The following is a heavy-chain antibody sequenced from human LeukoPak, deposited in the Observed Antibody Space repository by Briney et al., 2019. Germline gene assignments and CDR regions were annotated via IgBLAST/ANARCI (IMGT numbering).Heavy chain of an antibody. CDR3: AKDIRIRGDYYYMDV. CDR2: ISWDGGST. Sequence: GSLRLSCAASGFTFDDYTMHWVRQAPGKGLEWVSLISWDGGSTYYADSVKGRFTISRDNSKNSLYLQMNSLRTEDTALYYCAKDIRIRGDYYYMDVWGKGTTVTVSS. CDR1: GFTFDDYT. J-gene: IGHJ6*03. D-gene: IGHD2/OR15-2a*01. V-gene: IGHV3-43*01.